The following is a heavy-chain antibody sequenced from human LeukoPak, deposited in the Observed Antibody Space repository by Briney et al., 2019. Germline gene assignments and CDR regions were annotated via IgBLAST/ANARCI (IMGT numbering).Heavy chain of an antibody. CDR1: GFIFSNYW. CDR3: ARCIAAAGRKYYFDY. CDR2: IKQLGTEK. Sequence: GSLRLSCAASGFIFSNYWMSGVRQVPGKGLEWVGNIKQLGTEKYYVDSVKGRFTISRDNAKKSVSLQMNSLRAEDTAVYYCARCIAAAGRKYYFDYWGQGTLVTVSS. D-gene: IGHD6-13*01. J-gene: IGHJ4*02. V-gene: IGHV3-7*01.